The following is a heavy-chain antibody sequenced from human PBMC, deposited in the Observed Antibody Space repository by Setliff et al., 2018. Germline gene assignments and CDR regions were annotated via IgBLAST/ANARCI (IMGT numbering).Heavy chain of an antibody. J-gene: IGHJ4*02. D-gene: IGHD3-3*01. CDR2: SNHSGNT. V-gene: IGHV4-34*01. Sequence: SETLSLTCRVYGESFSNNYWSWIRQPPGKGLEWIGESNHSGNTTNHPSLKSRLTMSVDTSKNQFSLKLTSVTAADTAVYYCRFWSGYLKNDFWGQGTLVTVSS. CDR3: RFWSGYLKNDF. CDR1: GESFSNNY.